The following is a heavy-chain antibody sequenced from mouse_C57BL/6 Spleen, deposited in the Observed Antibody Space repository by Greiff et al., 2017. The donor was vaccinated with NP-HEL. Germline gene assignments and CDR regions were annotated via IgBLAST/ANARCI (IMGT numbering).Heavy chain of an antibody. J-gene: IGHJ3*01. CDR1: GYTFTDYY. CDR2: INPNNGGT. D-gene: IGHD4-1*01. CDR3: AREGGTGLAY. Sequence: EVQLQQSGPELVKPGASVKISCKASGYTFTDYYMNWVKQSHGKSLEWIGDINPNNGGTSYNQKFKGKATLTVDKSSSTAYMELRSLTYGDSAIYYGAREGGTGLAYWSQGTLFTVS. V-gene: IGHV1-26*01.